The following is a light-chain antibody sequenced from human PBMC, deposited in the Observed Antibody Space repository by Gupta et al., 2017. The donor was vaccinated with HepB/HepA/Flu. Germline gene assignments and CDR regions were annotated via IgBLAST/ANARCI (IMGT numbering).Light chain of an antibody. CDR1: QNVINNY. J-gene: IGKJ4*01. Sequence: ENVLTQSPGTLSLSPGERATLSCRASQNVINNYLAWYQQKPGQSPRLLISGASRRATGIPDRISGSGSGTDFTLTISRLEPDDFAVYFCQQNGDSFGGGTKVEIK. CDR2: GAS. CDR3: QQNGDS. V-gene: IGKV3-20*01.